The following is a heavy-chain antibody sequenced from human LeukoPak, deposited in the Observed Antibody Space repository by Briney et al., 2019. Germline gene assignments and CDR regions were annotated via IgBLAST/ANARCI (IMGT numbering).Heavy chain of an antibody. D-gene: IGHD3-3*01. CDR3: AKDQSTIFGVGSYFDF. J-gene: IGHJ4*02. CDR1: GFTFDDYA. V-gene: IGHV3-43D*04. CDR2: ISWDGGST. Sequence: GGSLRLSCAASGFTFDDYAMHWVRQAPGKGLEWVSLISWDGGSTYYADSVEGRFTISRDNTKNSLYLQMNSLRAEDTALFYCAKDQSTIFGVGSYFDFWGQGTVVSVSS.